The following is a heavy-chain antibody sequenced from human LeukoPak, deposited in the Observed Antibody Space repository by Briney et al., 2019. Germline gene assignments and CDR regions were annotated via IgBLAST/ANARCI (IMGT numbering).Heavy chain of an antibody. J-gene: IGHJ3*02. CDR2: IYYSGST. CDR3: ARTSSGWVGDPFDI. CDR1: GGSISSYY. D-gene: IGHD6-19*01. Sequence: SETLSLTCTVSGGSISSYYWNWIRQPPGKGLEWIGYIYYSGSTYFNPSLKSRVIISVDTSNNQFSLKVISVTAADTAVYFCARTSSGWVGDPFDIWGQGTMVTVSS. V-gene: IGHV4-59*12.